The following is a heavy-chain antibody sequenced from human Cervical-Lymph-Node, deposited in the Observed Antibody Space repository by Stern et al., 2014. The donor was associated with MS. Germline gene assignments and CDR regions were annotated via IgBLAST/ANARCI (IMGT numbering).Heavy chain of an antibody. Sequence: EVQLVQSGAEVKKPGESLKISCEGSGYNFGDYWIGWVRQKPGKGLEWMGTIFPADSDSRYSPSFEGQVTISADESISTAFLQSSSLKASDTGIYYCARHQPAATFAMDVWGQGTTVIVSS. CDR2: IFPADSDS. D-gene: IGHD2-2*01. V-gene: IGHV5-51*01. CDR1: GYNFGDYW. CDR3: ARHQPAATFAMDV. J-gene: IGHJ6*02.